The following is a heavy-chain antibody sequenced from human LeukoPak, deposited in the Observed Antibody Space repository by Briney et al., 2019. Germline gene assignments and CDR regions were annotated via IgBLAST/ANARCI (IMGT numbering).Heavy chain of an antibody. CDR1: GFTFSSYA. V-gene: IGHV3-30-3*01. CDR2: ISYDGSNK. CDR3: ARDPRVVAGYIDY. J-gene: IGHJ4*02. D-gene: IGHD6-19*01. Sequence: GGSLRPSCAASGFTFSSYAMHWVRQAPGKGLEWVAVISYDGSNKYYADSVKGRFTISRDNSKNTLYLQMNSLRAEDTAVYYCARDPRVVAGYIDYWGQGTLVTVSS.